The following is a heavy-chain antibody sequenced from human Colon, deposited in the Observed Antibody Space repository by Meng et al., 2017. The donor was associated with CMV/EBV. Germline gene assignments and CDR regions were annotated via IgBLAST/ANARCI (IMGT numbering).Heavy chain of an antibody. Sequence: GESLKISCAASGFSFSSDTMNWVRQAPGKGLEWVPSFSRGFTYYADSVKGRFIISRDNAQDAVHLQMNSLRAEDTAVYYCVRGSDFRYGMDVWGQGTTVTVSS. CDR3: VRGSDFRYGMDV. CDR2: FSRGFT. CDR1: GFSFSSDT. J-gene: IGHJ6*02. D-gene: IGHD3-3*01. V-gene: IGHV3-21*04.